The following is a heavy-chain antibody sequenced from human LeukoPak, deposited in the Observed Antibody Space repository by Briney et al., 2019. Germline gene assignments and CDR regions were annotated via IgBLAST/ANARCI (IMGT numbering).Heavy chain of an antibody. CDR3: AKGALVAAAGPFDY. D-gene: IGHD6-13*01. CDR2: ISWNSGSI. J-gene: IGHJ4*02. Sequence: PGGSLRLSCAASGFTFDDYAMHWVRQAPGKGLEWVSGISWNSGSIGYADSVKGRFTISRDNAKNSLYLQMNSLRAEDMALYYCAKGALVAAAGPFDYWGQGTLVTVSS. CDR1: GFTFDDYA. V-gene: IGHV3-9*03.